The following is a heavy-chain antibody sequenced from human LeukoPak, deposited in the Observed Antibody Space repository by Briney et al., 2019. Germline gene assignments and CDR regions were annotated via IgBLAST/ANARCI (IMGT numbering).Heavy chain of an antibody. CDR1: GYTFTGYY. CDR3: ARGRSGWTEDAFDN. Sequence: GASVKVSCKASGYTFTGYYMHWVRQAPGQGLEWMGWINPNSGGTNYAQKFQGRVTMTRDTSISTAYMELSRLRSDDTAVYYCARGRSGWTEDAFDNWGQGTMVTVSS. CDR2: INPNSGGT. D-gene: IGHD6-19*01. J-gene: IGHJ3*02. V-gene: IGHV1-2*02.